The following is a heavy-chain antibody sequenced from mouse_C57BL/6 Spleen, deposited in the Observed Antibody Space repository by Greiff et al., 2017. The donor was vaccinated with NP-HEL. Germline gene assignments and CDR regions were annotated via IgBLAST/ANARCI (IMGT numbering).Heavy chain of an antibody. CDR2: IYPGSGST. CDR1: GYTFTSYW. D-gene: IGHD1-1*01. Sequence: QVQLQQSGAELVKPGASVKMSCKASGYTFTSYWITWVKQRPGQGLEWIGDIYPGSGSTNYNEKFKSKATLTVDTSSSTAYMQLSSLTSEDSAVYYCARTIYYYGSSSFDYWGQGTTLTVSS. J-gene: IGHJ2*01. CDR3: ARTIYYYGSSSFDY. V-gene: IGHV1-55*01.